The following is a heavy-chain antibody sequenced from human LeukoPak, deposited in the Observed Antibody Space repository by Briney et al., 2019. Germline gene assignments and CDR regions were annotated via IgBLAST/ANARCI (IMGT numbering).Heavy chain of an antibody. CDR1: GFTFSSYW. CDR2: IKQDGSEK. Sequence: GGSLRLSCAASGFTFSSYWMSWVRQAPGKGLEWVANIKQDGSEKYYVDSVKGRFTISRDNAKNSLYLQMNSLRAEDTAVYYCARDRYMVRGVPTDYWGQGTLVTVSS. V-gene: IGHV3-7*01. D-gene: IGHD3-10*01. CDR3: ARDRYMVRGVPTDY. J-gene: IGHJ4*02.